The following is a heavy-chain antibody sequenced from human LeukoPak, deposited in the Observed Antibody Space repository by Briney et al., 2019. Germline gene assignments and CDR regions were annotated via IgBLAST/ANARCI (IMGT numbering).Heavy chain of an antibody. CDR2: IYHSGST. CDR1: GGSISSSSYY. CDR3: ARSAGDY. V-gene: IGHV4-39*07. J-gene: IGHJ4*02. Sequence: SETLSLTCTVSGGSISSSSYYWGWIRQPPGKGLEWIGSIYHSGSTYYNPSLKSRVTISVDTSKNQFSLKLSSGTAADTAVYYCARSAGDYWGQGTLVTVSS.